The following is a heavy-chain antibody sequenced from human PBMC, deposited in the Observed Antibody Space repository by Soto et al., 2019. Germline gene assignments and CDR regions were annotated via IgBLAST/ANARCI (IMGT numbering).Heavy chain of an antibody. D-gene: IGHD2-15*01. V-gene: IGHV3-21*01. CDR1: GFTFSSYS. CDR2: ISSSSSYI. Sequence: GGSLRLSCAASGFTFSSYSMNWVRQAPGKGLEWVSSISSSSSYIYYADSVKGRFTISRDNAKNSLYLQMNSLRAEDTAVYYCARACSGGSCYLREDYYGMDVWGQGTTVTVSS. J-gene: IGHJ6*02. CDR3: ARACSGGSCYLREDYYGMDV.